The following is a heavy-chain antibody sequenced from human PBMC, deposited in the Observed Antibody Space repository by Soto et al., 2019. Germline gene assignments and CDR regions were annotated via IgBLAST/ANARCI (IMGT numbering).Heavy chain of an antibody. D-gene: IGHD5-12*01. J-gene: IGHJ4*02. V-gene: IGHV1-69*14. CDR2: IIPIFGTT. CDR1: GDIFSGYS. CDR3: ASALGSGYAPGDY. Sequence: QVQLVQSGAEVKKPGSSVKVSCKTSGDIFSGYSISWVRQAPGQGLEWMGGIIPIFGTTNYAQRFHGRVTITADKSTSTVYTELYSSNPGAAAVAYCASALGSGYAPGDYWGQGTLVTVSS.